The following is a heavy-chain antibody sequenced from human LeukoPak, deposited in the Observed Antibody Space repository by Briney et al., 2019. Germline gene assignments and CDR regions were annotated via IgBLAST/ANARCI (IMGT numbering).Heavy chain of an antibody. CDR1: GGSISSSSYY. J-gene: IGHJ6*03. Sequence: SETLSLTCTVSGGSISSSSYYWGWIRQPPGKGLEWIGSIYYSGSTYYNPSLKSRVTISVDTSKNQFPLKLSSVTAADTAVYYCAGRTNYYYYYMDVWGKGTTVTVSS. V-gene: IGHV4-39*01. CDR3: AGRTNYYYYYMDV. CDR2: IYYSGST.